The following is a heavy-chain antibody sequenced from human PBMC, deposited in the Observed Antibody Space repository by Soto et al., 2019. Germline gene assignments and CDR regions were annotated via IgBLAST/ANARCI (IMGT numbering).Heavy chain of an antibody. CDR3: ARPRGISMVRGGWFDP. Sequence: SETLSLTCTVSGGSISSYYWSWIRQPPGKGLEWIGYIYYSGSTNYNPSLKSRVTISIDTSKNQFSLNLSSVTAADTAVYYCARPRGISMVRGGWFDPWGQGIPVTVSS. CDR2: IYYSGST. J-gene: IGHJ5*02. V-gene: IGHV4-59*08. CDR1: GGSISSYY. D-gene: IGHD3-10*01.